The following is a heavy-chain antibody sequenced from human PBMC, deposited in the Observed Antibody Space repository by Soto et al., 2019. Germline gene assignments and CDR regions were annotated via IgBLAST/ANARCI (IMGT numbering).Heavy chain of an antibody. Sequence: QVQLVQSGAEVKKPGASVKVSCKASGYTFSYGISWVRQAPGQGLEWMGWISAYNGNTNYAQKLQGRVTMTTDTSTSTAYMELRSLRSDDTAVYYCANIAARPDGYFDYWGQGTLVTVSS. V-gene: IGHV1-18*01. D-gene: IGHD6-6*01. CDR1: GYTFSYG. J-gene: IGHJ4*02. CDR3: ANIAARPDGYFDY. CDR2: ISAYNGNT.